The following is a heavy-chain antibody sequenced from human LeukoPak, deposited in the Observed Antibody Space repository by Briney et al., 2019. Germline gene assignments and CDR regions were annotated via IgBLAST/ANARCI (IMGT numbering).Heavy chain of an antibody. CDR1: GGSISSYY. CDR3: ARAGYCSSTSCYVSWFDP. CDR2: IYYSGST. J-gene: IGHJ5*02. V-gene: IGHV4-59*01. Sequence: SETLSLTCTVSGGSISSYYWSWIRQPPGKGLEWIGYIYYSGSTNYNPSLKSRVTISVDTSKNQFSLRLSSVTAADTAVYYCARAGYCSSTSCYVSWFDPWGQGTLATVSS. D-gene: IGHD2-2*01.